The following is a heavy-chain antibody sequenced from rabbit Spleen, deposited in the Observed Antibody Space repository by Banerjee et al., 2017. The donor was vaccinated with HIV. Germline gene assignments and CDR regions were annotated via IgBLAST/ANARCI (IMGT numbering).Heavy chain of an antibody. Sequence: EESGGGLVKPGASLTLTCTASGVSFTSNYYMCWVRQAPGKGLEWIACIDTGSSGFTYFASWAKGRFTISKTSSTTVTLQVTSLTAADTATYFCARDSGTSFSSYGMDLWGPGTLVTVS. CDR3: ARDSGTSFSSYGMDL. J-gene: IGHJ6*01. CDR2: IDTGSSGFT. CDR1: GVSFTSNYY. D-gene: IGHD8-1*01. V-gene: IGHV1S40*01.